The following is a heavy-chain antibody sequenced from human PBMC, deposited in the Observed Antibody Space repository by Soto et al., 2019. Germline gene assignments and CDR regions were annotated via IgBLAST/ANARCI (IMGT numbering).Heavy chain of an antibody. J-gene: IGHJ6*03. Sequence: EVQLVESGGGLVQPGGSLRLSCAASGFTFSSYWMHWVRQAPGKGLVWVSRINSDGSRTSYADSVKGRFTISRDNAKNTVYLQMNSLSAEDTAVYYCARIGTGYYYMGVWGKGTTVTVSS. CDR1: GFTFSSYW. D-gene: IGHD1-1*01. V-gene: IGHV3-74*01. CDR3: ARIGTGYYYMGV. CDR2: INSDGSRT.